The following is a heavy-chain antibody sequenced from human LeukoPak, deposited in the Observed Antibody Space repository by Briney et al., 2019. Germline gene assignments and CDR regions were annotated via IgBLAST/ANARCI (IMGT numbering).Heavy chain of an antibody. J-gene: IGHJ6*02. D-gene: IGHD1-26*01. Sequence: GGSLRLSCAGSGFTFSSYAMSWVRQAPGKGLEWVSTISGSGGAGTYYADSVKGRFTVSRGNSRNTLYLPMNSLRAEDTAVYYCVKDRGGSPFYGMDVWGQGTTVTVSS. CDR2: ISGSGGAGT. CDR3: VKDRGGSPFYGMDV. V-gene: IGHV3-23*01. CDR1: GFTFSSYA.